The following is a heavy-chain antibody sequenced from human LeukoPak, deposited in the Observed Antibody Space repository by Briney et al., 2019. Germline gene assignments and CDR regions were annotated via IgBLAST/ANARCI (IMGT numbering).Heavy chain of an antibody. CDR3: ARASGYSSGWYVADFDY. D-gene: IGHD6-19*01. V-gene: IGHV3-48*01. CDR2: ISSSSSTI. CDR1: GFTFSSNS. J-gene: IGHJ4*02. Sequence: GGSLRLSCAASGFTFSSNSMNWVRQAPGKGLEWVSYISSSSSTIYHADSVKGRFTISRDNAKNSLYLQMNSLRAEDTALYYCARASGYSSGWYVADFDYWGQGTLVTVSS.